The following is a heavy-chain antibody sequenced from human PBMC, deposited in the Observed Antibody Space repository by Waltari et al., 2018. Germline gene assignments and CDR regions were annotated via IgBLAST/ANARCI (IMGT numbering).Heavy chain of an antibody. Sequence: QVQLVQSGAEVKKPGSSVKVSCKASGGTFSSYAIRWVRQAPGQGLEWMGGIIPIFGTANYAQKFKGRVTITTDKSTSTAYMELSSLRSEDTAVYYCARGHYDILTGLFHYFDYWGQGTLVTVSS. V-gene: IGHV1-69*05. CDR3: ARGHYDILTGLFHYFDY. CDR2: IIPIFGTA. D-gene: IGHD3-9*01. J-gene: IGHJ4*02. CDR1: GGTFSSYA.